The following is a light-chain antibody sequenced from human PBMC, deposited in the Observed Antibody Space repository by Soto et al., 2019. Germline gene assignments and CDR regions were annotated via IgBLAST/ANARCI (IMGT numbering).Light chain of an antibody. Sequence: QSALTQPASVSGSPGQSITISCTGTSSDGGGYNYVSWYQQHPGKAPKLMIYDVSNRPSGVSNSFSGSKSGNTASLTISGLQAEDEDEYYCSSYTSSSILYVIGTGTKLTAL. V-gene: IGLV2-14*01. CDR2: DVS. CDR1: SSDGGGYNY. CDR3: SSYTSSSILYV. J-gene: IGLJ1*01.